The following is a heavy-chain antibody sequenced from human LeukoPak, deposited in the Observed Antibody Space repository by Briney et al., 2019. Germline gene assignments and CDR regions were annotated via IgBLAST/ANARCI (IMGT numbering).Heavy chain of an antibody. Sequence: SETLSLTCTVSGGSISSHYWSWIRQPPGKGLEWIGYIYYSGSTNYNPSLKSRVTISVDTSKSQFSLKLSSVTAADTAVYYCARGAAFYGRYYYYYMDVWGKGTTVTVSS. CDR2: IYYSGST. J-gene: IGHJ6*03. CDR1: GGSISSHY. D-gene: IGHD4-17*01. V-gene: IGHV4-59*11. CDR3: ARGAAFYGRYYYYYMDV.